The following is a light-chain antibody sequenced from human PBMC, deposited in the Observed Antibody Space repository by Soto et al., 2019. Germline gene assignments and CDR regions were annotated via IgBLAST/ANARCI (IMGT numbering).Light chain of an antibody. CDR1: SSNIGAGYD. CDR3: QSYDSSLSGYV. CDR2: GNS. Sequence: QSVLTQPPSVSGAPGQRVTISCTGSSSNIGAGYDVHWYQQLPGTAPKHLIYGNSNRPSGVPDRFSGSKSGTSASLAITGLQAEDEADYYCQSYDSSLSGYVFGTGTRSPS. V-gene: IGLV1-40*01. J-gene: IGLJ1*01.